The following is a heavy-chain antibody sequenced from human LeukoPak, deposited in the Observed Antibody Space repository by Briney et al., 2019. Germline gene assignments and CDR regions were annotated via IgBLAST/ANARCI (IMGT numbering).Heavy chain of an antibody. CDR3: ARRDTSMAYFDY. CDR2: IYPGDSDT. Sequence: GESLQISCQGSGYSFTNYWIAWVRQMPGKGLEWMGIIYPGDSDTRYSPSFQGQVTISADKSISTAYLQWSSLKASDTAMYYCARRDTSMAYFDYWGQGTLVTVSS. V-gene: IGHV5-51*01. CDR1: GYSFTNYW. D-gene: IGHD5-18*01. J-gene: IGHJ4*02.